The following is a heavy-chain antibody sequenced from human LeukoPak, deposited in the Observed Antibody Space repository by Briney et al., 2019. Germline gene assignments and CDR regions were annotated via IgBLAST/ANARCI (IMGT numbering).Heavy chain of an antibody. D-gene: IGHD3-22*01. CDR1: GGSISSYY. CDR2: IYYSGST. V-gene: IGHV4-59*01. Sequence: PSETLSLTCTVSGGSISSYYWSWIRQPPGKGLEWIGYIYYSGSTNYNPSLKSRVTISVDTSKNQFSLKLSSVTAGDTAVYYCARDYDSSGYLYYWGQGTLVTVSS. CDR3: ARDYDSSGYLYY. J-gene: IGHJ4*02.